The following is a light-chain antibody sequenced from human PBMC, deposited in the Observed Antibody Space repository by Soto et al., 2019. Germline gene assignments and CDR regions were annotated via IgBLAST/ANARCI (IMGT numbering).Light chain of an antibody. CDR3: QHRRSWPLT. CDR1: QSVDSH. V-gene: IGKV3-11*01. Sequence: EIVLTQSPATLSLSPGERATLSCRASQSVDSHLAWYQQKPGQAPRLLIYDASNRATGIAARFSGSGSGTDFTLTVSSLEPEDFAVYYCQHRRSWPLTFGGRTKVEIK. J-gene: IGKJ4*01. CDR2: DAS.